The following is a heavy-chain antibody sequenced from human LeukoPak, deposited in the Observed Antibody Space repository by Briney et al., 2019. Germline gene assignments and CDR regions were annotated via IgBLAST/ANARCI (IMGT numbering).Heavy chain of an antibody. D-gene: IGHD4/OR15-4a*01. CDR3: AKGDRTNYDTPYYYYGMDV. Sequence: GGSLRLSCAASGFTFSSYAMSWVRQAPGNGLEWVSAISGSGGSTYYADSVKGRFTISRDNSKNTLYLQMNSLRAEDTAVYYCAKGDRTNYDTPYYYYGMDVWGQGTTVTVSS. V-gene: IGHV3-23*01. CDR1: GFTFSSYA. J-gene: IGHJ6*02. CDR2: ISGSGGST.